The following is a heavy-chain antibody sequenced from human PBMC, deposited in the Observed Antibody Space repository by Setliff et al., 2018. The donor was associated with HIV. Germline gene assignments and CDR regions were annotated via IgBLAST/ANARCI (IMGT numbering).Heavy chain of an antibody. V-gene: IGHV6-1*01. Sequence: PSQTLSLTCAISGDSVSSNSAAWNWIRQSPSRGLEWLGRTYYRSKWYNDYAVSVKSRITINPDTSKNQFSLQLNSVTPEDTAVYYCARGLGGSSWYEGPYSSGCFDYWGQGTLVTVSS. CDR1: GDSVSSNSAA. CDR2: TYYRSKWYN. D-gene: IGHD6-13*01. CDR3: ARGLGGSSWYEGPYSSGCFDY. J-gene: IGHJ4*02.